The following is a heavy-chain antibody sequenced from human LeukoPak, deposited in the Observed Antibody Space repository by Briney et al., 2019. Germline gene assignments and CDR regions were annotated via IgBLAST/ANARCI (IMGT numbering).Heavy chain of an antibody. CDR2: INHSGSS. CDR1: GGSLSGYY. CDR3: ARVPLRFLEPFDY. V-gene: IGHV4-34*01. D-gene: IGHD3-3*01. J-gene: IGHJ4*02. Sequence: SETLSLTCGVYGGSLSGYYWSWIRQSPGKGLEWIGEINHSGSSNYNPSLKSRVTTSVDMSKNQFSLKLRSVTAADTAVYYCARVPLRFLEPFDYWGQGTLVTVSS.